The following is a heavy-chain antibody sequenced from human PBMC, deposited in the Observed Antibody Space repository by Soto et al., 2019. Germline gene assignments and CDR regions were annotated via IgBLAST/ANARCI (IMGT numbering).Heavy chain of an antibody. CDR1: GYTFASYA. V-gene: IGHV1-18*01. CDR3: ARDPPPPDY. J-gene: IGHJ4*02. CDR2: ISAYNGNT. Sequence: QVQLVQSGAEVKKHGASVKVSCKASGYTFASYAIIWMRQAPGQGLEWMGWISAYNGNTNYAQKLQGRGTMPTDISTSTAYMELRSLRSDDTAVYYCARDPPPPDYWGPGTLGTVSA.